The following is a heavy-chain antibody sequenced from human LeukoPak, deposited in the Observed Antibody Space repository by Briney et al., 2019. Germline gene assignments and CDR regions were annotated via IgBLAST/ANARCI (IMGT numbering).Heavy chain of an antibody. CDR3: ARGPVTATDY. Sequence: ASVKVSCKASGYTFTDYYMHWVRQASGQGLEWMGWINPKSGGTNYAQKFQGRVTMTRDTSISTVYMELSSLRSDDTAVYYCARGPVTATDYWGQGTLVTVSS. CDR1: GYTFTDYY. CDR2: INPKSGGT. V-gene: IGHV1-2*02. J-gene: IGHJ4*02. D-gene: IGHD2-21*02.